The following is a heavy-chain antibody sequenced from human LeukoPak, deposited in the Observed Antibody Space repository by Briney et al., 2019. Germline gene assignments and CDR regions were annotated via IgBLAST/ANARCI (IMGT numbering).Heavy chain of an antibody. CDR2: ISAYNGNT. CDR1: GYTFTSYG. D-gene: IGHD6-19*01. Sequence: ASVKVSCKASGYTFTSYGISWARQAPGQGLEWMGWISAYNGNTNYAQKLQGRVTMTTDTSTSTAYMELRSLRSDDTAVYYCARDNKWLPLDAFDIWGQGTMVTVSS. CDR3: ARDNKWLPLDAFDI. V-gene: IGHV1-18*01. J-gene: IGHJ3*02.